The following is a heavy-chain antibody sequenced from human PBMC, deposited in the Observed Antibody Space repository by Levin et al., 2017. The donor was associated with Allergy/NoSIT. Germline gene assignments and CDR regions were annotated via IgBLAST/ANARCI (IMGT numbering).Heavy chain of an antibody. CDR2: ISVYSGST. J-gene: IGHJ4*02. CDR1: GYTFNSYG. V-gene: IGHV1-18*01. CDR3: ARRMTTLNTGIKFEDY. Sequence: ASVKVSCKASGYTFNSYGISWVRQAPGQGLEWMGWISVYSGSTKYAQKLQGRVTMTTDTSTSTAYMELRSLSSADTAVYYCARRMTTLNTGIKFEDYWGQGYLVTVSS. D-gene: IGHD5-18*01.